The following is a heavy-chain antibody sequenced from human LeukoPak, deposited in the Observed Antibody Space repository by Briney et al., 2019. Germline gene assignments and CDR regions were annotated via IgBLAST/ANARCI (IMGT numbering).Heavy chain of an antibody. CDR2: IYSGGST. Sequence: PGGSLRLSCAASGFTVSSNYMSWVRQAPGKGLEWVSVIYSGGSTYYADSVKGRFTISRDNSKNTLYLQMNSLRAEDTAVYYCATNGDYYDSSGYYPDYWGQGTLVTVSS. CDR3: ATNGDYYDSSGYYPDY. V-gene: IGHV3-53*05. CDR1: GFTVSSNY. J-gene: IGHJ4*02. D-gene: IGHD3-22*01.